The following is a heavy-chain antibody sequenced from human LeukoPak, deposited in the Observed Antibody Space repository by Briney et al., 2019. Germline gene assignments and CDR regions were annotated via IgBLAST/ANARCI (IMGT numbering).Heavy chain of an antibody. CDR1: VGSISSSSYY. CDR2: IYYSGST. J-gene: IGHJ4*02. Sequence: PSETLSLTCTVSVGSISSSSYYWGWIRQPPGKGLEWLWRIYYSGSTYYNPSLKSRVTITVDTSKNQFSLKLSSVTAADTAVYYCARHLARQWLVRFDYWGQGTLVTVSS. CDR3: ARHLARQWLVRFDY. D-gene: IGHD6-19*01. V-gene: IGHV4-39*01.